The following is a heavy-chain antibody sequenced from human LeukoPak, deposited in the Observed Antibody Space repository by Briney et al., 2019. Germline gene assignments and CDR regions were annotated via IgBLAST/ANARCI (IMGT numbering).Heavy chain of an antibody. J-gene: IGHJ4*02. Sequence: SETLSLTCTVSGGSISSFYWSWIRQPPGKGLEWIGDVCYSGSTNYNSSLKSRVTISVDTSKNQFSLKLSSVTAADTAVYYCAREGSYDSSGYLSFDYWGQGTLVTVSS. D-gene: IGHD3-22*01. CDR2: VCYSGST. V-gene: IGHV4-59*12. CDR1: GGSISSFY. CDR3: AREGSYDSSGYLSFDY.